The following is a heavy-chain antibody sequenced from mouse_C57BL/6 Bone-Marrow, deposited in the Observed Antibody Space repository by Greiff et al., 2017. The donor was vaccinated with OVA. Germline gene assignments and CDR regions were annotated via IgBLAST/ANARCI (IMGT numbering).Heavy chain of an antibody. V-gene: IGHV5-4*03. CDR1: GFTFSSYA. J-gene: IGHJ2*01. CDR3: ARGFPYYFGG. Sequence: DVMLVESGGGLVKPGGSLKLSCAASGFTFSSYAMSWVRQTPEKRLEWVATISDDGSYTYYPDNVKGRFTISRDNAKNNLYLQMSHLKSEDTAMYYCARGFPYYFGGWGQGATLSFSS. CDR2: ISDDGSYT.